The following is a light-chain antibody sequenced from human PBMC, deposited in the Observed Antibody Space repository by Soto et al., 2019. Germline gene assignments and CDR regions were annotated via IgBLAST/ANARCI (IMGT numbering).Light chain of an antibody. CDR3: GSWDSSLSAYV. CDR2: DDD. J-gene: IGLJ1*01. V-gene: IGLV1-51*01. CDR1: SSNIGGDS. Sequence: QSVMTQPPLVSAAPGQKVTISCSGSSSNIGGDSVSWYQQLPGTPPKLLVYDDDKRPSGIPDRFSGSKSGTSATLGITGVQTGHEADYYCGSWDSSLSAYVFATGTKLTVL.